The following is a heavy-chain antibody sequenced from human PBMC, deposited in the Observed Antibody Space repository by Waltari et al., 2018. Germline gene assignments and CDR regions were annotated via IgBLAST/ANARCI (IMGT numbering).Heavy chain of an antibody. D-gene: IGHD1-26*01. J-gene: IGHJ5*02. CDR3: ARTWGYSPPLGWFDP. CDR2: ISHSGST. Sequence: QVQLHQWGAGLLQPSATLSLTCAVSGGPFTDYPWSWLRQSPDKGLEWIGEISHSGSTNYNPSLKSRVTMSVDTIKKQFSLKLTSVTAADTAVYFCARTWGYSPPLGWFDPWGRGTRVTVSS. V-gene: IGHV4-34*01. CDR1: GGPFTDYP.